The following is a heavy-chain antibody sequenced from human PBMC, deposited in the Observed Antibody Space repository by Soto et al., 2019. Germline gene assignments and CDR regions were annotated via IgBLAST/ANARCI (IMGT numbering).Heavy chain of an antibody. V-gene: IGHV3-30*18. J-gene: IGHJ6*02. CDR2: ISYDGSNK. Sequence: GGSLRLSCAASGFTFSSYGMHWVRQAPGKGLEWVAVISYDGSNKYYADSVKGRFTISRDNSKNTLYLQMNSLRAEDTAVYYCANRRQNTAESYYYYGMDVWGQGTTVTVSS. D-gene: IGHD5-18*01. CDR3: ANRRQNTAESYYYYGMDV. CDR1: GFTFSSYG.